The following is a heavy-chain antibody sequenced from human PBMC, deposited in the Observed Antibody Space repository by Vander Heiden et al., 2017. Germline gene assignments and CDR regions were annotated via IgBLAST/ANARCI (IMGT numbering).Heavy chain of an antibody. J-gene: IGHJ4*02. CDR1: GFTFSSYA. Sequence: EVQLLESGGGLVQPGGSLRLSCAASGFTFSSYAMSWVRQAPGKGLEWVSAISGSGGSTYYADSVKGRFTISRDNSKNTLYLQMNSLRAEDTAVYYCAGDYDSSGYYLRGGFDYWGQGTLVTVSS. CDR3: AGDYDSSGYYLRGGFDY. CDR2: ISGSGGST. V-gene: IGHV3-23*01. D-gene: IGHD3-22*01.